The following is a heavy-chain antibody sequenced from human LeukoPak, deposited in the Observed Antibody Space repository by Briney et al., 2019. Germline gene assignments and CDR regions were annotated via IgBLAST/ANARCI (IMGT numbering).Heavy chain of an antibody. V-gene: IGHV3-30-3*01. J-gene: IGHJ4*02. CDR3: ARVRGGVFDY. Sequence: PGRSLRLSCAASGFTFSSYAMHWVRQAPGKGLEWVAVISYDGSNKYYADSVKSRFTISRDNSKNTLYLQMNSLRAEDTAVYYCARVRGGVFDYWGQGTLVTVSS. CDR1: GFTFSSYA. CDR2: ISYDGSNK. D-gene: IGHD3-10*01.